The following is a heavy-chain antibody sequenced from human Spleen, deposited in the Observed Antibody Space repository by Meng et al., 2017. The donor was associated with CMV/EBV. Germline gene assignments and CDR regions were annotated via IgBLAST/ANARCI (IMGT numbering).Heavy chain of an antibody. Sequence: SGFTFSTYGMHWVRQAPGKGLEWVANIWYDSRKTYYADSVTGRFTISRDNSHNTLYLQMNSLRAEDTAVYYCAKDLDEFVVISPFDDWGQGTLVTVSS. CDR3: AKDLDEFVVISPFDD. J-gene: IGHJ4*02. CDR2: IWYDSRKT. V-gene: IGHV3-33*06. D-gene: IGHD3-10*01. CDR1: GFTFSTYG.